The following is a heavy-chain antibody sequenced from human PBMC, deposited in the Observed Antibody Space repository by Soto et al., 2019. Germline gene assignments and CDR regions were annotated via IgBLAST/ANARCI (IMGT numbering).Heavy chain of an antibody. V-gene: IGHV4-31*03. CDR2: IYYSGST. D-gene: IGHD2-21*02. J-gene: IGHJ4*02. Sequence: SETLSLTCTVSGGSISSGGYYWSWIRQHPGKGLEWIGYIYYSGSTYYNPSLKSRFTISVDTSKNQFSLKLSSVTAADTAVYYCARSVVVTAPYFDYWGQGTLVTVSS. CDR3: ARSVVVTAPYFDY. CDR1: GGSISSGGYY.